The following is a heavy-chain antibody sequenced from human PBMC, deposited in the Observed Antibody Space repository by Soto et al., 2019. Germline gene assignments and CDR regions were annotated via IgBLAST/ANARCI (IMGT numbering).Heavy chain of an antibody. J-gene: IGHJ4*02. CDR3: AKAAGYSYGYYFDY. Sequence: GGSLRLSCAASGFSFSSYAMSWVRQAPGKGLEWVSTITISGGGTYYADSVKGRFTISRDNSKSTLYLQMNSLRAEDTAVYYYAKAAGYSYGYYFDYWGQGTLVTVSS. CDR2: ITISGGGT. CDR1: GFSFSSYA. D-gene: IGHD5-18*01. V-gene: IGHV3-23*01.